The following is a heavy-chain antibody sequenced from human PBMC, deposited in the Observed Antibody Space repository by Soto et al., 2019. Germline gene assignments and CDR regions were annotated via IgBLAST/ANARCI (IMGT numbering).Heavy chain of an antibody. CDR2: IFYSGSP. D-gene: IGHD1-26*01. V-gene: IGHV4-59*01. CDR3: ARASSGRFPRVYYYYGMDV. J-gene: IGHJ6*02. CDR1: GASINDYF. Sequence: QVQLQESGPGLVKPSETLSLTCTVSGASINDYFWSWIRQPPGKGLEWIGYIFYSGSPNYNPALKSRVTMSIDTSKNRFPLKLTSVTAADTAVSYCARASSGRFPRVYYYYGMDVWGQGTTVTVSS.